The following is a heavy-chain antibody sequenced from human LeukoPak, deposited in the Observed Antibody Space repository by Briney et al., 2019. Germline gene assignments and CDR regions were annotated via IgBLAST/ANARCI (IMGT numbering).Heavy chain of an antibody. CDR1: GFTFSSSA. CDR3: AKDRDGYNPDY. CDR2: ISDSGTHI. D-gene: IGHD5-24*01. J-gene: IGHJ4*02. V-gene: IGHV3-23*01. Sequence: GGSLRLSCAASGFTFSSSAMSWVRQVPGKGLEWVSSISDSGTHIYYADSVKGRFTISRDNSKNTVYLQMNSLRAEDTAVYYCAKDRDGYNPDYWGQGTLVSVSS.